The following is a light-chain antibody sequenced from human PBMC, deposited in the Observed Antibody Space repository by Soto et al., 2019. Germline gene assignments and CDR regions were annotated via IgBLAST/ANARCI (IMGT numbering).Light chain of an antibody. CDR2: AAS. Sequence: AIRMTQSPSSFSASTGDRVTITCRASQGISSYLAWYQQKPGKAPKLLIYAASTVQSEVPPRFIGSGSGTYFTLTISCLQSEDFATSYCQQYYSYPPFTFGPGTKVDIK. V-gene: IGKV1-8*01. J-gene: IGKJ3*01. CDR1: QGISSY. CDR3: QQYYSYPPFT.